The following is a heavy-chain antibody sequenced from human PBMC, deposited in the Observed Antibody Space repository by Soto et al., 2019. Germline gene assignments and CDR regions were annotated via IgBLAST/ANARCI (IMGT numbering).Heavy chain of an antibody. J-gene: IGHJ4*02. CDR1: GFTFSSYA. Sequence: LRLSCAASGFTFSSYAMHWVRQAPGKGLEWVAVISYDGSNKYYADSVKGRFTISRDNSKNTLYLQMNSLRAEDTAVYYCAGRTVLMVYAMSGSQLGGDYWGQGTLVTVSS. D-gene: IGHD2-8*01. CDR3: AGRTVLMVYAMSGSQLGGDY. V-gene: IGHV3-30-3*01. CDR2: ISYDGSNK.